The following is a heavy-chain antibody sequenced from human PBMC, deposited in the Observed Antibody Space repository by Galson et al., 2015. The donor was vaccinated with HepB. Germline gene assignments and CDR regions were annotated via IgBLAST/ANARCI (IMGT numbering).Heavy chain of an antibody. V-gene: IGHV5-51*03. CDR2: IYPGDSDT. Sequence: QSGAEVKKPGESLIISCKGSGYTFTSYWIGWVRQMPGKGLEWMGIIYPGDSDTRYSPSFQGQVTISAAKSISTAYLQWNSLKASDTAMYYCASRHSYFRSGTWYNVSDYWGQGTLVTVSS. CDR3: ASRHSYFRSGTWYNVSDY. J-gene: IGHJ4*02. CDR1: GYTFTSYW. D-gene: IGHD3-10*01.